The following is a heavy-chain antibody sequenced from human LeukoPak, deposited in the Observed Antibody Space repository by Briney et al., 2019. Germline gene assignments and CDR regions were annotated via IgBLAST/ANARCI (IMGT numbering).Heavy chain of an antibody. D-gene: IGHD6-13*01. Sequence: GGSLRLPCAASGFTFSSYGMHWVRQAPGKGLEWVAFIRYDGSNKYYADSVKGRFTISRDNSKNTLYLQMNSLRAEDTAVYYCAKWWGPGYSSSWYRASYFDYWGQGTLVTVSS. J-gene: IGHJ4*02. CDR3: AKWWGPGYSSSWYRASYFDY. CDR2: IRYDGSNK. CDR1: GFTFSSYG. V-gene: IGHV3-30*02.